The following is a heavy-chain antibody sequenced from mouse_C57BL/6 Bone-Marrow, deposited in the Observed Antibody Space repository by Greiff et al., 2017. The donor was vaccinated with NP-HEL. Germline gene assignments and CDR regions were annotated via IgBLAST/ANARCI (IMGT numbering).Heavy chain of an antibody. CDR1: GFTFSSYG. D-gene: IGHD1-3*01. CDR2: ISSGGSYT. J-gene: IGHJ4*01. Sequence: DVHLVESGGDLVKPGGSLKLSCAASGFTFSSYGMSWVRQTPDKRLEWVATISSGGSYTYYPDSVKGRFTISRDNAKNTLYLQMSSLKSEDTAMYYCARLMAGFYYAMDYWGQGTSVTVSS. V-gene: IGHV5-6*01. CDR3: ARLMAGFYYAMDY.